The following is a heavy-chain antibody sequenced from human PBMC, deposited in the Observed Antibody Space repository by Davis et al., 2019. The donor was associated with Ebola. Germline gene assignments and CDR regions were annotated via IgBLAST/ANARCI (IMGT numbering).Heavy chain of an antibody. CDR2: ISYDGSNK. V-gene: IGHV3-30*03. D-gene: IGHD2-15*01. CDR1: GFTFSSYG. Sequence: PGGSLRLSCAASGFTFSSYGMHWVRQAPGKGLEWVAVISYDGSNKYYADSVKGRFTISRDNSKNTLYLQMNSLRSEDTAVYYCARGPTYCTGGTCYRKSWLDPWGQGTLVTVSS. CDR3: ARGPTYCTGGTCYRKSWLDP. J-gene: IGHJ5*02.